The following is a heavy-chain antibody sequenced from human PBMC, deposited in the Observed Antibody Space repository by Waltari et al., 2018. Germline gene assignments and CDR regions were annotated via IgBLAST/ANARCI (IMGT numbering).Heavy chain of an antibody. Sequence: QVQLQQWGAGRLKPSETLSLTRAVYGGSFSGYYWSWIRQPPGKGLEWIGEINHSGSTNYNPSLKSRVTISVDTSKNQFSLKLSSVTAADTAVYYCARGDGGDGDRYDYWGQGTLVTVSS. CDR2: INHSGST. D-gene: IGHD4-17*01. V-gene: IGHV4-34*01. CDR3: ARGDGGDGDRYDY. J-gene: IGHJ4*02. CDR1: GGSFSGYY.